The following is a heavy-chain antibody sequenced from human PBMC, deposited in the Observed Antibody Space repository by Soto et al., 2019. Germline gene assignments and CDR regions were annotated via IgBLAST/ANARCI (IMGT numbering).Heavy chain of an antibody. V-gene: IGHV1-69*13. CDR1: GGTFSSYA. D-gene: IGHD6-13*01. J-gene: IGHJ4*02. Sequence: ASVKVSCKASGGTFSSYAISWVRQAPGQGLEWMGGIIPIFGTANYAQKFQGRVTITADESTSTAYMELSSLRSEDTAVYYCGASLRIAAAGLTDYWGQGTLVTVSS. CDR2: IIPIFGTA. CDR3: GASLRIAAAGLTDY.